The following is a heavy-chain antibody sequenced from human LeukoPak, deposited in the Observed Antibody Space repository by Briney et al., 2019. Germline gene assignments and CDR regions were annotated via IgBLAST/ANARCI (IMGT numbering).Heavy chain of an antibody. Sequence: SETLSLTCTVSGGSISSSSYYWGWIRQPPGKGLEWIGSIYYSGSTYYNPSLKSRVTISVDTSKNQFSLKLSSVTAADTAVYYCGSGSYLRHAPFDYWGHGTLVTVSS. CDR3: GSGSYLRHAPFDY. J-gene: IGHJ4*01. V-gene: IGHV4-39*07. D-gene: IGHD1-26*01. CDR1: GGSISSSSYY. CDR2: IYYSGST.